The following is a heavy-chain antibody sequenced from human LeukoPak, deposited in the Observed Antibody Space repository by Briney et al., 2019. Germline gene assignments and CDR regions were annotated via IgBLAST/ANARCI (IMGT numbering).Heavy chain of an antibody. CDR2: IIPIFGTA. D-gene: IGHD5-18*01. V-gene: IGHV1-69*13. J-gene: IGHJ6*02. CDR3: ASPHPEVQLWDYYYYGMDV. CDR1: GYTFTSYD. Sequence: ASVKVSCKASGYTFTSYDINWVRQATGQGLEWMGGIIPIFGTANYAQKFQGRVTITADESTSTAYMELSSLRSEDTAVYYCASPHPEVQLWDYYYYGMDVGGQGTTVTVSS.